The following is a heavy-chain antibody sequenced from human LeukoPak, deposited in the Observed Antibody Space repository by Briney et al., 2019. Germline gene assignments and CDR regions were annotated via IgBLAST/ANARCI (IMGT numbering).Heavy chain of an antibody. CDR3: AASSVTTRSFGY. D-gene: IGHD4-17*01. J-gene: IGHJ4*02. V-gene: IGHV3-21*01. CDR2: ISSSSTYI. CDR1: GFTFSSYS. Sequence: GGSLRFTCAASGFTFSSYSMNWVRQAPGKGLEWVSFISSSSTYIYYADSVKGRFTISRDNAKNSLYLQMNSLTAEDTAVYYCAASSVTTRSFGYWGQGTLVTVSS.